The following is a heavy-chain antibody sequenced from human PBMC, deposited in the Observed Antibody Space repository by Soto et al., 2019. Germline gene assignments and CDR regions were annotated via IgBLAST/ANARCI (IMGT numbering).Heavy chain of an antibody. CDR3: ARAHGDFQSNYYYGMDV. CDR2: INPSGGST. V-gene: IGHV1-46*01. D-gene: IGHD4-17*01. CDR1: GYTFTSYY. Sequence: ASVKVSCKASGYTFTSYYMHWVRQAPGQGLEWMGIINPSGGSTSYAQKFQGRVTMTRDTSTSTVYMELSSLRSEDTAVYYCARAHGDFQSNYYYGMDVWGQGTTVTVSS. J-gene: IGHJ6*02.